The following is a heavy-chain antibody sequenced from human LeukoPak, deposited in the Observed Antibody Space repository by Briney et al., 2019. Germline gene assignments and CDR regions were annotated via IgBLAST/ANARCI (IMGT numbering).Heavy chain of an antibody. CDR1: GFTFSSYW. CDR3: AREGSGSYYGDY. CDR2: INTDGSST. D-gene: IGHD1-26*01. Sequence: GGSLRLSCAASGFTFSSYWMHWVRQAPGKGLVWVSRINTDGSSTSYADSVKGRFTISRDNAKNTLYLQMNSLRAEDTAVYYCAREGSGSYYGDYWGQGTLVTVSS. V-gene: IGHV3-74*01. J-gene: IGHJ4*02.